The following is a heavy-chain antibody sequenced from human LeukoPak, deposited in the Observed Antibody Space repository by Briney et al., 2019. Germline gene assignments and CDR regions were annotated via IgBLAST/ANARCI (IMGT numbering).Heavy chain of an antibody. Sequence: ASVKVSCKASGYTFTGYYMHWVRQAPGQGLEWMGRINPNSGGTNYAQKLQGRVTMTRDTSISTAYMELSRLRSDDTAVYYCARDMYYYSRTGFDPWGQGTLVTVSS. J-gene: IGHJ5*02. CDR3: ARDMYYYSRTGFDP. D-gene: IGHD3-10*01. CDR2: INPNSGGT. V-gene: IGHV1-2*06. CDR1: GYTFTGYY.